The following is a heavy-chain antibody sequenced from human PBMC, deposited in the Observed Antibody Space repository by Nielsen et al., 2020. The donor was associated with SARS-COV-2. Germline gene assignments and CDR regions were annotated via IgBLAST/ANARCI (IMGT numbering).Heavy chain of an antibody. CDR3: ARLPRDTIFGVVKYGMDV. CDR1: GFSFSNYG. CDR2: IWYDGSNK. V-gene: IGHV3-33*08. D-gene: IGHD3-3*01. J-gene: IGHJ6*02. Sequence: GESLKISCAASGFSFSNYGMHWVRQAPGKGLEWVAVIWYDGSNKYYADSVKGRFTISRDNSKNTLYLQMNSLRAEDTAVYYCARLPRDTIFGVVKYGMDVWGQGTTVTVSS.